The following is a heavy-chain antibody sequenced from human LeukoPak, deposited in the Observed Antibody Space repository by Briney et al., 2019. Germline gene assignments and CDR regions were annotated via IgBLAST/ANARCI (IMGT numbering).Heavy chain of an antibody. Sequence: ASVKVSCKASGYTFTTYNINWVRQAPGQGLEWMGWISGYNGNTNYAQKLQGRVTMTTDTSTSTAYMELRSLRSDDTAVYYCARFYSNYQPADYWGQGTLVTVSS. D-gene: IGHD4-11*01. CDR1: GYTFTTYN. CDR3: ARFYSNYQPADY. CDR2: ISGYNGNT. J-gene: IGHJ4*02. V-gene: IGHV1-18*01.